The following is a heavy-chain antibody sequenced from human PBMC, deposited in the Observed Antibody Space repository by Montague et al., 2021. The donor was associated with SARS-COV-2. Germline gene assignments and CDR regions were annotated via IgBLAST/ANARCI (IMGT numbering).Heavy chain of an antibody. CDR3: ARIPVGSKYYFDF. J-gene: IGHJ4*02. D-gene: IGHD2-2*01. V-gene: IGHV6-1*01. CDR2: TYYRSKWYN. Sequence: CAISGDSVSSNIATWNWIRQSPSRGLEWLGRTYYRSKWYNDYAESVKSQITIDPDTSKHQFSLHLNPVTPEDTAVYYCARIPVGSKYYFDFWGQGTLVTVSS. CDR1: GDSVSSNIAT.